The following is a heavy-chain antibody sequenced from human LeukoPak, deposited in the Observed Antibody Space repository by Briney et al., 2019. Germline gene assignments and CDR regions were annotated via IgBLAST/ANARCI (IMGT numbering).Heavy chain of an antibody. Sequence: SVKVSCKASGGTFSSYAISWVRQAAGQGLEWMGGIIPIFGTANYAQKFQGRVTITADKSTSTAYMELSSLRSEDTAVYYCASAYYYGSGSYASFDYWGQGTLVTVSS. CDR2: IIPIFGTA. V-gene: IGHV1-69*06. CDR1: GGTFSSYA. CDR3: ASAYYYGSGSYASFDY. D-gene: IGHD3-10*01. J-gene: IGHJ4*02.